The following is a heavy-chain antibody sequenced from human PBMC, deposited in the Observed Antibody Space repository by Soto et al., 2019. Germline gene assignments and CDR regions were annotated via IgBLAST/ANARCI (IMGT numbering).Heavy chain of an antibody. J-gene: IGHJ6*02. Sequence: QVQLVESGGGVVQPGRSLRLSCAASGFTFSSYAMHWVRQAPGKGLEWVAVISYDGSNKYYADSVKGRFTISSDNSKNTMYLQMNSLRAEDTAVYYCARDPQTPAYDSSGSVFGAHMDVWGQGTTVTVSS. CDR3: ARDPQTPAYDSSGSVFGAHMDV. D-gene: IGHD3-22*01. CDR1: GFTFSSYA. CDR2: ISYDGSNK. V-gene: IGHV3-30-3*01.